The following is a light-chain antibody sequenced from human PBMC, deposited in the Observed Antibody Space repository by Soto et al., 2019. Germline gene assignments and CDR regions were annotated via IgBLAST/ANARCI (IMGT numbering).Light chain of an antibody. CDR3: QKYSSAPLP. Sequence: DVQMTQSPSSLSAFVGDRVTITSRATQDIAPYLAWFQQKPEKVPKLLIYATSTFQSAVQSRFSGSGAGSDFTLTISSLQPEDVATYYCQKYSSAPLPFGGGNKLEI. CDR1: QDIAPY. J-gene: IGKJ4*01. V-gene: IGKV1-27*01. CDR2: ATS.